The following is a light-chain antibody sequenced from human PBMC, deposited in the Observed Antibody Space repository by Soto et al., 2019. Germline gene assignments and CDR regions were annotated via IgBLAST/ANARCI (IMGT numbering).Light chain of an antibody. CDR1: QSMINW. CDR2: DGS. Sequence: DIQMTQSPSTLSASVGDRVTITCRASQSMINWLAWYQQKPGRAPNLLIYDGSTLESGVPSRFSGSVSGTEFTLTISGLQPDDSATYYCQQYRSFPYTFGQWTKLEIK. CDR3: QQYRSFPYT. J-gene: IGKJ2*01. V-gene: IGKV1-5*01.